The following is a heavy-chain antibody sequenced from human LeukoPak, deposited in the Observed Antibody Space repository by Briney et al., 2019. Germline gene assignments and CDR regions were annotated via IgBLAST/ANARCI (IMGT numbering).Heavy chain of an antibody. D-gene: IGHD2-15*01. Sequence: GGSLRLSCAVSGFTVSSNFLTWVRQAPGKGLEWVANIKQDGSEKYYVDSVKGRFTISRDNAKNSLYLQMNSLRAEDTAVYYCAKDRETYSYFDYWGQGTLVTVSS. CDR2: IKQDGSEK. CDR3: AKDRETYSYFDY. V-gene: IGHV3-7*01. J-gene: IGHJ4*02. CDR1: GFTVSSNF.